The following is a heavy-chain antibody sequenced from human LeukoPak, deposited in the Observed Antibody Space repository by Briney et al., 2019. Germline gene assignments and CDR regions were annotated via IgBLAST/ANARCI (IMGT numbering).Heavy chain of an antibody. CDR2: ISVRSNYI. Sequence: GGSLRLSCLASGYTFSSYSINWVRQAPGKGLEWVSSISVRSNYIYYADSVKGRFTISRDNSKNTLYVQMNSLRAEDTAEYYCAKDRATSIGARGFDFWGQGTLVTVSS. D-gene: IGHD6-6*01. V-gene: IGHV3-21*04. J-gene: IGHJ4*02. CDR3: AKDRATSIGARGFDF. CDR1: GYTFSSYS.